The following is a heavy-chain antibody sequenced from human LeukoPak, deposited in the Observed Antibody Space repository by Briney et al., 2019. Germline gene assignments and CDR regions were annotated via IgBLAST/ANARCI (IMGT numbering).Heavy chain of an antibody. J-gene: IGHJ4*02. V-gene: IGHV3-7*04. CDR3: VRAAGALNF. D-gene: IGHD6-19*01. Sequence: GGSLRLSCSASGSPFSNYWMTWVRQAPGKGLEWVANINQDESEKYYVDSVKGRFTISRDNARNSLYLQMNSPRAEDTAVYFCVRAAGALNFWGQGTLVTVSS. CDR1: GSPFSNYW. CDR2: INQDESEK.